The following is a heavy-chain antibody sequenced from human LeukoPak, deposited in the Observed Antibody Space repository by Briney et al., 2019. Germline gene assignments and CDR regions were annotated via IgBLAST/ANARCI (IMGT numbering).Heavy chain of an antibody. CDR3: AKDRGGPLTYYYDSSGYYFDY. CDR1: GFPFSSYG. J-gene: IGHJ4*02. V-gene: IGHV3-33*06. D-gene: IGHD3-22*01. Sequence: PGGSLRLSCTASGFPFSSYGMYWVRQAPGKGLVWVTVIWPDGSIKYYADSVKGRFTVSRDNSKNTLYLQMNSLRAEDTAVYYCAKDRGGPLTYYYDSSGYYFDYWGQGTLVTVSS. CDR2: IWPDGSIK.